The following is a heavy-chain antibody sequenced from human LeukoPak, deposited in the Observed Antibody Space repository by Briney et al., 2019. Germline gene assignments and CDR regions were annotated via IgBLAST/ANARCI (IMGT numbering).Heavy chain of an antibody. V-gene: IGHV3-66*01. CDR1: GFTVSSNY. J-gene: IGHJ4*02. D-gene: IGHD5-24*01. CDR2: IYSGGST. Sequence: PGGSLRLSCAASGFTVSSNYMSWVRQAPGKGLEWVSVIYSGGSTYYADSVKGRFTISRDNSKNTLYLQMNSLRAEDTAVYYCARDPIRDGYNGLVGYWGQGTLVTVSS. CDR3: ARDPIRDGYNGLVGY.